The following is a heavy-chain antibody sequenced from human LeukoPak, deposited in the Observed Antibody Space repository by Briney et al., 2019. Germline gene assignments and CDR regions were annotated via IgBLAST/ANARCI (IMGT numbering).Heavy chain of an antibody. CDR1: GGSISSYY. CDR2: IYYSGST. V-gene: IGHV4-59*12. D-gene: IGHD1-1*01. J-gene: IGHJ4*02. CDR3: ARSEGGTFDY. Sequence: SETLSLTCTVSGGSISSYYWSWIRQPPGKGLEWIGYIYYSGSTNYNPSLKSRVTISVDTSKNQFSLQLNSVTPEDTAVYYCARSEGGTFDYWGQGTLVTVSS.